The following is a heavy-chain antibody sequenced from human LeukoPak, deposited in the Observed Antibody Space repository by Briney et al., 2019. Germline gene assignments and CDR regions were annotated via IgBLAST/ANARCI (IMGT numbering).Heavy chain of an antibody. CDR3: ARDLQYYDILTGYPSPSVVDV. CDR2: IYYSGST. J-gene: IGHJ6*04. CDR1: GGSVSSGSYY. D-gene: IGHD3-9*01. V-gene: IGHV4-61*01. Sequence: PSETLSLTCTVSGGSVSSGSYYWSWIRQPPGKGLEWIGYIYYSGSTNYNPSLKSRVTISVDTSKNQFSLKLSSVTAADTAVYYCARDLQYYDILTGYPSPSVVDVWGKGTTVTVSS.